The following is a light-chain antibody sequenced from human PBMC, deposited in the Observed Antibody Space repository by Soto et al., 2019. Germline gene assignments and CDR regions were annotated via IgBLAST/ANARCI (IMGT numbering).Light chain of an antibody. V-gene: IGKV3-20*01. CDR1: QSISNNY. J-gene: IGKJ3*01. Sequence: EIVLTQSPGTLSLSPGERATLSCRASQSISNNYLAWYQQKPGRAPRLLIYGASSRAPGIPDRFSGSGSGTDFTLTISRLETEDFAVYYWQQYGSPITFGPGTKVDIK. CDR2: GAS. CDR3: QQYGSPIT.